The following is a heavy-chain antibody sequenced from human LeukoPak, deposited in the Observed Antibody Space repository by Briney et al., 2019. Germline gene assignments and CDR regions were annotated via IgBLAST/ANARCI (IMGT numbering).Heavy chain of an antibody. CDR1: GFTFSTYA. J-gene: IGHJ4*02. CDR2: ISYHGSDK. CDR3: ARAINSAWHNIDY. D-gene: IGHD2/OR15-2a*01. V-gene: IGHV3-30*04. Sequence: GTSLRLSCVASGFTFSTYAMHWVRQAPGKELEWVAVISYHGSDKYYGDSVKGRFTISRDNSKNTLYLQMNSLRTEDTAVFYCARAINSAWHNIDYWGQGTLVTVSS.